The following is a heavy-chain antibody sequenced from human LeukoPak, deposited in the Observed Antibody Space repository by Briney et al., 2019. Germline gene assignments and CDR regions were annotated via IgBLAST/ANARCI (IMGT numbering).Heavy chain of an antibody. CDR2: IIPMLGIA. CDR1: GDTFSSFA. Sequence: GASVKVSCKASGDTFSSFAISWVRQAPGQGLEWMGRIIPMLGIANYAQKFQGRVTITADKSTSTAYMELSSLRSEDTAVYYCARAMIRGVRSYYYGMDVWGQGTTVTVSS. J-gene: IGHJ6*02. CDR3: ARAMIRGVRSYYYGMDV. V-gene: IGHV1-69*04. D-gene: IGHD3-10*01.